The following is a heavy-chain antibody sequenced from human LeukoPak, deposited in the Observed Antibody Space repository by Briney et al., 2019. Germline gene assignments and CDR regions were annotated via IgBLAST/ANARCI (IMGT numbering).Heavy chain of an antibody. CDR1: GFTFSSYR. J-gene: IGHJ6*03. Sequence: GGSLRLSCAASGFTFSSYRMSWVRQAPGKGLEWVANIKQDGSEKYYVDSVKGRFTISRDNAKNSLYLQMNSLRAEDTAVYYCARAYCSGGSWFCNYYYYYMDVWGKGTTVTISS. D-gene: IGHD2-15*01. V-gene: IGHV3-7*01. CDR2: IKQDGSEK. CDR3: ARAYCSGGSWFCNYYYYYMDV.